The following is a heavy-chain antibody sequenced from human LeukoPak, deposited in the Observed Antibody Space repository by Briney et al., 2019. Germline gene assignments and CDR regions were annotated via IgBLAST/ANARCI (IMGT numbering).Heavy chain of an antibody. Sequence: PGGGLRLSCAASGFTFSNYAMSWVRQAPGKGLEGVSLIGGSDGRTRYADSVKGRFTISRDNSKNTLYLEMNSLRAEDTAVYYCAKDSSSYDWGYMDVWGKGTTVTISS. J-gene: IGHJ6*03. V-gene: IGHV3-23*01. D-gene: IGHD3-22*01. CDR3: AKDSSSYDWGYMDV. CDR2: IGGSDGRT. CDR1: GFTFSNYA.